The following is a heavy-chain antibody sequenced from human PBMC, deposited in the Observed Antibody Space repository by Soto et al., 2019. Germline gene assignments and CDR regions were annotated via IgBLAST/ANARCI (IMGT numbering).Heavy chain of an antibody. CDR3: AREGSGYNF. D-gene: IGHD5-12*01. J-gene: IGHJ4*02. CDR1: GGSFSNFG. Sequence: SVKVSCKASGGSFSNFGTSWVRQAPGQGLEWMGGIVPVFGRPNYAQRFRGRLTITADESTSTGYMELISLRSDDTAVYYCAREGSGYNFWGQGTQVTVSS. CDR2: IVPVFGRP. V-gene: IGHV1-69*13.